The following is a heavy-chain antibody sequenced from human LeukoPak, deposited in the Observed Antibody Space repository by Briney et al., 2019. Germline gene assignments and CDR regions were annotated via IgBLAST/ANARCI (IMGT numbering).Heavy chain of an antibody. CDR2: IYYTGNT. D-gene: IGHD3-3*01. V-gene: IGHV4-59*01. CDR1: APSIIGDC. Sequence: PSPSLSLTRTVSAPSIIGDCRGSVRQPPGEWLEWIGYIYYTGNTNSSASRKSPVTIPVDTSKNHSSLRLSPATAADTAVDYWARRFLEWSHDYWGQGTLVTVPS. CDR3: ARRFLEWSHDY. J-gene: IGHJ4*02.